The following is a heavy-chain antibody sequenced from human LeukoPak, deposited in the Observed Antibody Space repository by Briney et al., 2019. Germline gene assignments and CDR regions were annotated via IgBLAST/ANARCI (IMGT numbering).Heavy chain of an antibody. D-gene: IGHD3-10*01. V-gene: IGHV3-30-3*01. CDR2: ISYDGSNK. CDR3: AREASRGGYYFDY. J-gene: IGHJ4*02. CDR1: AFTFNKYD. Sequence: GGSLRLSCTISAFTFNKYDMNWVRQTPGKGLEWVAVISYDGSNKYYADSVKGRFTISRDNSKNTLYLQMNSLRAEDTAVYYCAREASRGGYYFDYWGQGTLVTVSS.